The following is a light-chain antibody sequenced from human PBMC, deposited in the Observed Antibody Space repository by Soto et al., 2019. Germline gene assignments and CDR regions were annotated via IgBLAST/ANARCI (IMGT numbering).Light chain of an antibody. Sequence: EIVMTQSPVTLSVSPGERVTLSCRASQSVGINVAWYQQKPGQAPRLLIYGASLRATGIAARFSGTGSGTEFTLTISSPQSEDFAIYYCQQYNSWPPLTFGGGTKVEIK. CDR2: GAS. CDR1: QSVGIN. V-gene: IGKV3D-15*01. CDR3: QQYNSWPPLT. J-gene: IGKJ4*01.